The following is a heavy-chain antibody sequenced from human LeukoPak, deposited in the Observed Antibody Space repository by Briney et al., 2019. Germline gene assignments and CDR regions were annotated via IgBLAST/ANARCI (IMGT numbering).Heavy chain of an antibody. V-gene: IGHV3-48*03. Sequence: GGSLRLSCAASGFTFSSYEMNWVRQAPGKGLEWVSYISSSGSTIYYADSVKGRFTISRDNAKNSLYLQMNSLRAEDTAVYYCARVPFRGSGPSDYWGQGTLVTVSS. CDR3: ARVPFRGSGPSDY. CDR1: GFTFSSYE. D-gene: IGHD3-10*01. J-gene: IGHJ4*02. CDR2: ISSSGSTI.